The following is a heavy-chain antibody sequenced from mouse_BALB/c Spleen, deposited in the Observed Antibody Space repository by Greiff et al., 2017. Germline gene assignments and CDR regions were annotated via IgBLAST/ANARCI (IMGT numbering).Heavy chain of an antibody. V-gene: IGHV1S135*01. CDR2: IDPYYGGT. CDR1: GYSFTDYN. Sequence: EVKLMESGPELVKPGASVKVSCKASGYSFTDYNMYWVKQSHGKSLEWIGNIDPYYGGTSYNQKFKGKATLTVDKSSSTAYMQLKSLTSEDSAVYYCARGYYGYYAMDYWGQGTSVTVSS. D-gene: IGHD1-2*01. J-gene: IGHJ4*01. CDR3: ARGYYGYYAMDY.